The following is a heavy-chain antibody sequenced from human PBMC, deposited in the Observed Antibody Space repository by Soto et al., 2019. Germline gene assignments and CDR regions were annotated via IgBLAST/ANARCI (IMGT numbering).Heavy chain of an antibody. CDR3: ARGEEWELLRRAFDY. CDR1: GFTFSSYA. Sequence: QVQLVESGGGVVQPGRSLRLSCAASGFTFSSYAMHWVRQAPGKGLEWVAVISYDGSNKYYADSAEDRFTISRDNSKNAPYLQKNSLRAELTAVYYCARGEEWELLRRAFDYWGKGTLVTVTS. J-gene: IGHJ4*02. D-gene: IGHD1-26*01. CDR2: ISYDGSNK. V-gene: IGHV3-30-3*01.